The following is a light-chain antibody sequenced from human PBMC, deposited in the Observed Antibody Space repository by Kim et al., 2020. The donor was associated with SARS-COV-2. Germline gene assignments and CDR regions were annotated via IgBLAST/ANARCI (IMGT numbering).Light chain of an antibody. Sequence: EIVLTQSPVTVSLSPGDRASLSCRASHSVSSSYLAWYQQKPGQAPRLLIYGASSTATGIPDRFSGSGSRTDFTLTISRLEPEDVAVYYCQQYGSSPLTFGGGTKVYIK. V-gene: IGKV3-20*01. CDR1: HSVSSSY. CDR3: QQYGSSPLT. CDR2: GAS. J-gene: IGKJ4*01.